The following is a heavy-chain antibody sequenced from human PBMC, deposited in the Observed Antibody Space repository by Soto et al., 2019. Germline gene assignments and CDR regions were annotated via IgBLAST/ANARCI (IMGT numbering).Heavy chain of an antibody. CDR3: ERVTPGGYDFWGGYYFHCPPDY. CDR2: ISYDGSNK. CDR1: GFTFSSYA. V-gene: IGHV3-30-3*01. Sequence: GGSLRLSCAASGFTFSSYAMHWVRQAPGKGLEWVAVISYDGSNKYYADSVKGRFTISRDNSKNTLYLQMNSLRAEDTAVYYCERVTPGGYDFWGGYYFHCPPDYWGQGTVVTVSS. D-gene: IGHD3-3*01. J-gene: IGHJ4*02.